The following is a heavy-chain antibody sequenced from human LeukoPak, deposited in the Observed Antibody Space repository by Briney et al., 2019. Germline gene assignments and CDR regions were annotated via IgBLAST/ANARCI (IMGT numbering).Heavy chain of an antibody. J-gene: IGHJ4*02. V-gene: IGHV1-69*02. CDR1: GRTYSSYT. Sequence: GASVKVYCKDSGRTYSSYTIIWVPQAPGQGLEWMGRLTPILGIANHAQKFQARVTITADKSTNTAYMELSSLRSEDTAVYYCARVIPAAISSGTVYYFDYWGQGTLVTVPS. CDR3: ARVIPAAISSGTVYYFDY. D-gene: IGHD2-2*01. CDR2: LTPILGIA.